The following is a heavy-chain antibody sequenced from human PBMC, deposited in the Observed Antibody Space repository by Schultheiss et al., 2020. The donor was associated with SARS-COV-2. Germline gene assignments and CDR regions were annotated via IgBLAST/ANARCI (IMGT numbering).Heavy chain of an antibody. CDR2: IYSDGST. V-gene: IGHV3-53*01. D-gene: IGHD5-12*01. Sequence: GGSLRLSCAASGFTVSSNYMSWVRQAPGKGLEWVSVIYSDGSTYYADSVRGRFTISRDSSKNTLYLQMNTLRADDTAVYYCARADSGYDYSAYYGKDVWGQGTTGTVAS. CDR3: ARADSGYDYSAYYGKDV. CDR1: GFTVSSNY. J-gene: IGHJ6*02.